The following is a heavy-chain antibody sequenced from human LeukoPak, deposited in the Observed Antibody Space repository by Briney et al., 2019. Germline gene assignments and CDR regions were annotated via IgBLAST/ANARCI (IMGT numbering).Heavy chain of an antibody. Sequence: ASVKVSCKASGYTFTGYYMHWVRQAPGQGLEWMGWINPNSGGTNYAQKFQGRVTMTRDTSISTAYMELSSLTSEDTAVYYCASQTGPEQWLPFDYWGQGTLVTVSS. D-gene: IGHD6-19*01. V-gene: IGHV1-2*02. CDR2: INPNSGGT. CDR1: GYTFTGYY. CDR3: ASQTGPEQWLPFDY. J-gene: IGHJ4*02.